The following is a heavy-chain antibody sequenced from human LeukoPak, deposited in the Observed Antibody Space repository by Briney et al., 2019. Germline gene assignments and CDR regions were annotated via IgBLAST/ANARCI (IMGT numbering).Heavy chain of an antibody. J-gene: IGHJ4*02. V-gene: IGHV3-30*01. Sequence: GGSLRLSCAASGFTFSSYAMHWVRQAPGKGPEWVAVISYDGGNTYYADSVKGRFTISRDNSKNTLYLQLNGLRAEDTAVYYCARDSTYYYGSGSSGPHYFDYWGQGTLVTVSS. CDR2: ISYDGGNT. CDR1: GFTFSSYA. CDR3: ARDSTYYYGSGSSGPHYFDY. D-gene: IGHD3-10*01.